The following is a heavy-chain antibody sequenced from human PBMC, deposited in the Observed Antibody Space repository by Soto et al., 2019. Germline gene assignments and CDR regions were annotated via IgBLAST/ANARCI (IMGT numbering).Heavy chain of an antibody. Sequence: ETLSPSFTVSGASISSNYWTWIRQPPGKGLEWIGYVYNSGSTNYNPSLKSRVTISEDTSKSQFSLKVNSMTAADTAVYYCERYSREAVAGYTLDNWGQGILVTVYS. CDR2: VYNSGST. J-gene: IGHJ4*02. CDR1: GASISSNY. D-gene: IGHD1-1*01. V-gene: IGHV4-59*01. CDR3: ERYSREAVAGYTLDN.